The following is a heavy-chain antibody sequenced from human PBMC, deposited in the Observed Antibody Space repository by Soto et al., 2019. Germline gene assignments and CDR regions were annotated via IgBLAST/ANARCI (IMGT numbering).Heavy chain of an antibody. V-gene: IGHV4-39*01. D-gene: IGHD3-16*01. Sequence: QLQLQESGPGLVKPSETLSLTCTVSGGSISSSSYYWGWIRQPPGKGLEWIGSIYYSGSTYYNPSLKSRVTISGDTSKNQFFLKLSSVTAADTAVYYCARHRLGLVDFDYWGQGTLVTVSS. CDR3: ARHRLGLVDFDY. CDR1: GGSISSSSYY. J-gene: IGHJ4*02. CDR2: IYYSGST.